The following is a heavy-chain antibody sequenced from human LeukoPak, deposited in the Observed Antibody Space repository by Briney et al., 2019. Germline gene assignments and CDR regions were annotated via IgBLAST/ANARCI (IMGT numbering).Heavy chain of an antibody. CDR3: ARDVYYYDSSDHGNFDY. J-gene: IGHJ4*02. D-gene: IGHD3-22*01. CDR2: FDPEDGET. CDR1: GYTLTELS. Sequence: ASVKVSCKVSGYTLTELSMHWVRQAPGKGLEWMGGFDPEDGETIYAQKFQGRVTMTEDTSTDTAYMELSSLRSEDTAVYYCARDVYYYDSSDHGNFDYWGQGTLVTVSS. V-gene: IGHV1-24*01.